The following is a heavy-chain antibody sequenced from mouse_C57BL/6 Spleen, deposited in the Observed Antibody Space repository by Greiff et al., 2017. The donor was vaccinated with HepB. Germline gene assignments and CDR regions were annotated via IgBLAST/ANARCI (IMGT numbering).Heavy chain of an antibody. CDR3: TRRYGSSYFDY. V-gene: IGHV5-9-1*02. CDR1: GFTFSSYA. D-gene: IGHD1-1*01. CDR2: ISSGGDYI. Sequence: EVQLVESGEGLVKPGGSLKLSCAASGFTFSSYAMSWVRQTPEKRLEWVAYISSGGDYIYYADTLKGRFTISRDNARNTLYLQMSSVKSEDTAMYYCTRRYGSSYFDYWGQGTTLTVSS. J-gene: IGHJ2*01.